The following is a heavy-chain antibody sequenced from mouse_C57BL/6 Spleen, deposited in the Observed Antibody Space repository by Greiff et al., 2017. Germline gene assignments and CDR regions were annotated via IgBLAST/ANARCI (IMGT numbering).Heavy chain of an antibody. D-gene: IGHD2-2*01. V-gene: IGHV1-15*01. Sequence: VQLVESGAELVRPGASVTLSCKASGYTFTDYEMHWVKQTPVHGLEWIGAIDPETGGTAYNQKFKGKAILTADKSSSTAYMELRSLTSEDSAVYYCTREGPYGYGFDYWGQGTTLTVSS. CDR3: TREGPYGYGFDY. CDR2: IDPETGGT. CDR1: GYTFTDYE. J-gene: IGHJ2*01.